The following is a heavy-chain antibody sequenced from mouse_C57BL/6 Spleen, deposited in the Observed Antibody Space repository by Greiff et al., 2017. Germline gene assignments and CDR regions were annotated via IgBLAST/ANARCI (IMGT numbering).Heavy chain of an antibody. CDR2: IYPGSGNT. CDR1: GYTFTDYY. J-gene: IGHJ2*01. V-gene: IGHV1-76*01. D-gene: IGHD6-1*01. Sequence: QVQLKESGAELVRPGASVKLSCKASGYTFTDYYINWVKQRPGQGLEWIARIYPGSGNTYYNEKFKGKATLTAEKSSSTAYMQLSSLTSEDSAVYFCARERQRRFDYWGQGTTLTVSS. CDR3: ARERQRRFDY.